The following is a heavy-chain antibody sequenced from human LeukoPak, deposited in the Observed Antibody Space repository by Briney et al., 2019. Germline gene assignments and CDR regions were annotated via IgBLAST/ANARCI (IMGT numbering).Heavy chain of an antibody. CDR2: IYYSGST. V-gene: IGHV4-59*01. CDR1: GGSIRSYY. Sequence: SETLSLTCTVPGGSIRSYYWSWIRQPPGKGLEWIGYIYYSGSTNYNPSLKSRVTISVDTSKNQFSLKLSSVTAADTAVYYCARVKQNYFDYWGQGTLVTVSS. CDR3: ARVKQNYFDY. J-gene: IGHJ4*02.